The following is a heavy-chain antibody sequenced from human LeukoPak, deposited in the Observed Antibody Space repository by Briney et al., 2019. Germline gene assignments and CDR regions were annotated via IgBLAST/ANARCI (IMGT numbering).Heavy chain of an antibody. CDR1: GFTFRTYW. J-gene: IGHJ4*02. CDR3: VRGYCSSTSCPTLYYY. V-gene: IGHV3-74*01. Sequence: GGSLRLSCAASGFTFRTYWMHWVRQAPGKGLVWVSRINNDGSITSYADSVKGRFTISRDNAKNTLYLQMNSLRAEDTAVYYRVRGYCSSTSCPTLYYYWGQGTLVTVSS. CDR2: INNDGSIT. D-gene: IGHD2-2*01.